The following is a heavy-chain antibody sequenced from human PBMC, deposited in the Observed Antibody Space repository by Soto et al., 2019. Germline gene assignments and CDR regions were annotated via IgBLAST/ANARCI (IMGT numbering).Heavy chain of an antibody. J-gene: IGHJ4*02. D-gene: IGHD3-9*01. CDR3: AKAKNDYDWDNSAIIDD. CDR1: GFTLRDYS. CDR2: ISTNDVAT. Sequence: GGSLRLSCEASGFTLRDYSMTLILQTPGKGLEGYSPISTNDVATYYADTVKTRSTISTDQALTTVYVEMDSVRADDTAIYDCAKAKNDYDWDNSAIIDDWGQGTLVTVSS. V-gene: IGHV3-23*01.